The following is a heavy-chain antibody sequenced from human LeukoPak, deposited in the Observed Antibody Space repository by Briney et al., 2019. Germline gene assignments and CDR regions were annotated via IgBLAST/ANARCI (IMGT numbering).Heavy chain of an antibody. D-gene: IGHD1-26*01. CDR1: GGSFSGYY. V-gene: IGHV4-34*01. Sequence: SETLSLTCAVYGGSFSGYYWSWIRQPPGKGLEWIGEINHSGSTNYNPSLKSRVTISVDTSKNQFSLKLSSMTAADTAVYYCARVRGYRSYTDYWGQGTLVTVSS. CDR2: INHSGST. CDR3: ARVRGYRSYTDY. J-gene: IGHJ4*02.